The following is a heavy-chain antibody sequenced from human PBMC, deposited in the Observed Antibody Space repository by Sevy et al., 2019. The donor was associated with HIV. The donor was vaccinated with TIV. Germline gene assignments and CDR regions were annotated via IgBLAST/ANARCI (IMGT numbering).Heavy chain of an antibody. D-gene: IGHD2-2*01. CDR2: ISSSSTNI. Sequence: GGSLRLSCAASGFTFSMYSMNWVRQAPGKGLEWVSYISSSSTNIYYTDSVKGRFTISRDNAKNSLYLQMYSLRAEDTAVYYGARDLIPYSGSTTRCSYFDYWGQGTLVTVSS. V-gene: IGHV3-48*01. CDR1: GFTFSMYS. CDR3: ARDLIPYSGSTTRCSYFDY. J-gene: IGHJ4*02.